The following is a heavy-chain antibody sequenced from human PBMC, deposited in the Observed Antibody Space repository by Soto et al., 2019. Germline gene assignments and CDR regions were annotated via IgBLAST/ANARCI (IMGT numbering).Heavy chain of an antibody. CDR3: ANDPRGPDY. Sequence: GGSLRLSCVASGFSLSDYAVNWVRQAPGKGLEWVSAISSGGSTPSYADSVQGRFTISRDNPKRTLSLQMNSLRAEDTALYYCANDPRGPDYWGQGTLVTVSS. D-gene: IGHD3-10*01. J-gene: IGHJ4*02. CDR2: ISSGGSTP. V-gene: IGHV3-23*01. CDR1: GFSLSDYA.